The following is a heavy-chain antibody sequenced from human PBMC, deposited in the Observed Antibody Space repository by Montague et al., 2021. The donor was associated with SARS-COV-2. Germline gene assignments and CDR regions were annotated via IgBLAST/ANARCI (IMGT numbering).Heavy chain of an antibody. J-gene: IGHJ4*02. CDR2: INHSGST. V-gene: IGHV4-34*01. CDR3: ARGYQLRFLEWSSRQSTFDY. Sequence: SETLSLTCSVYGWSFSGYYWSWIRQPPGKGLKWIGEINHSGSTNYNPSLKSRVTISVDTSKNQFSLKLSSVTAADTAVYYCARGYQLRFLEWSSRQSTFDYWGQGTLVTVSS. D-gene: IGHD3-3*01. CDR1: GWSFSGYY.